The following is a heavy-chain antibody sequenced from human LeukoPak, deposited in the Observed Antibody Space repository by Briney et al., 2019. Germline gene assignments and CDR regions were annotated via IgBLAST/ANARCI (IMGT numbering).Heavy chain of an antibody. CDR1: GFTFSSYA. CDR3: AKSPGYGSGSYYRVFDY. CDR2: ISDSGGST. Sequence: GGSLRLSCAASGFTFSSYAMSWVRQAPGKGLEWVSAISDSGGSTYYADSVKGRFTISRDNSKNTLYLQMNSLRAEDTAVYYCAKSPGYGSGSYYRVFDYWGQGTLATVSS. V-gene: IGHV3-23*01. D-gene: IGHD3-10*01. J-gene: IGHJ4*02.